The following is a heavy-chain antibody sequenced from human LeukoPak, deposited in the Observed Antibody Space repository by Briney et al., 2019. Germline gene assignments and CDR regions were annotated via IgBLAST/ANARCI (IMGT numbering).Heavy chain of an antibody. Sequence: GGSLRLSCAASGFTFSSYWMSWVRQAPGKGLEWVANIKQDGSEKYYVDSVKGRFTISRDIAKNSLYLQMNSLRAEDTAVYYCARDPAYDSSGYPEYFQHWGQGTLVTVSS. CDR2: IKQDGSEK. D-gene: IGHD3-22*01. CDR3: ARDPAYDSSGYPEYFQH. CDR1: GFTFSSYW. V-gene: IGHV3-7*05. J-gene: IGHJ1*01.